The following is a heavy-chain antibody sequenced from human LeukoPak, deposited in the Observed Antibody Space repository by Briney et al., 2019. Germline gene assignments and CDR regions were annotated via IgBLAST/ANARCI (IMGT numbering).Heavy chain of an antibody. CDR2: IYYSGST. CDR1: GGSISSSSYY. CDR3: ARDGWDHLWFDP. D-gene: IGHD1-14*01. V-gene: IGHV4-61*01. Sequence: PSETLSLTCTVSGGSISSSSYYWGWIRQPPGKGLEWIGYIYYSGSTNYNPSLKSRVTISVDTSKNQFSLKLSSVTAADTAVYYCARDGWDHLWFDPWGQGTLVTVSS. J-gene: IGHJ5*02.